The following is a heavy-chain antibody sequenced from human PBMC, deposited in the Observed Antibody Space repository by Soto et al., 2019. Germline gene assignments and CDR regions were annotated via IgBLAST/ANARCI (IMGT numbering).Heavy chain of an antibody. CDR2: ISGSGGST. CDR3: ARNYGDYYWYFDL. D-gene: IGHD4-17*01. CDR1: GFTFSSYA. J-gene: IGHJ2*01. V-gene: IGHV3-23*01. Sequence: GGSLRLSCAASGFTFSSYAMSWVRQAPGKGLEWVSAISGSGGSTYYADSVKGRFTISRDNSKNTLYLQMNSLRAEDTAVYYCARNYGDYYWYFDLWGRGTLVTVSS.